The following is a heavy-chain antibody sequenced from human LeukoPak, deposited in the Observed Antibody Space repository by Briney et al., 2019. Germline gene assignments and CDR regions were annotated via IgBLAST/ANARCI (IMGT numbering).Heavy chain of an antibody. CDR2: INHSGST. D-gene: IGHD3-10*01. CDR1: GGSFSGYY. J-gene: IGHJ4*02. V-gene: IGHV4-34*01. Sequence: SETLSLTCAVYGGSFSGYYWSWIRQPPGKGLEWIGEINHSGSTNYNPSLKSRVTISVDTSKNQFSLKLSSVTAADTAVHYCARGGFVLWFGELLYSRSGYFDYWGQGTLVTVSS. CDR3: ARGGFVLWFGELLYSRSGYFDY.